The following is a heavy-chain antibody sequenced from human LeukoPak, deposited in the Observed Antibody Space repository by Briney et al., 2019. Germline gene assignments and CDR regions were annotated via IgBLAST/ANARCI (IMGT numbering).Heavy chain of an antibody. CDR3: AREGRGSHSGY. D-gene: IGHD3-16*01. CDR1: GGSISSYY. CDR2: ISSSGST. V-gene: IGHV4-4*07. J-gene: IGHJ4*02. Sequence: PSETLSLTCTVSGGSISSYYWTWIRQPAGKGLEWIGRISSSGSTDYNPSLKSRVTLSVDTSKNQFSLKLSSVTAADTAFYYCAREGRGSHSGYWGQGNLVTVSS.